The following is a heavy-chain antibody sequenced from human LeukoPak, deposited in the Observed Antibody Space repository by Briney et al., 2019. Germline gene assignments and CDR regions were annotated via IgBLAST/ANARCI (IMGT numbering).Heavy chain of an antibody. J-gene: IGHJ3*02. CDR3: ARGGATTFGLWGNAFDI. D-gene: IGHD3-3*01. V-gene: IGHV3-7*01. CDR1: GFTFNDYW. CDR2: IKQDGSEK. Sequence: GGSLRLSCAASGFTFNDYWMTWVRQAPGKGLEWVANIKQDGSEKYYVDSVKGRFTIYRDNDKNSLYLQMNSLRAEDTAVYYCARGGATTFGLWGNAFDIWGQGTMVTVSS.